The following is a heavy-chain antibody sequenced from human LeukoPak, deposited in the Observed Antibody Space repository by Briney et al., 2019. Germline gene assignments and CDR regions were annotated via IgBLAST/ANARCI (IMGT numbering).Heavy chain of an antibody. CDR2: ISSSSSYI. CDR3: AKGEFWSAYYN. CDR1: GFTFSSYS. Sequence: GGSLRLSCAASGFTFSSYSMNWVRQAPGKGLEWVSSISSSSSYIYYADSVKGRFTISRDNAKNSLYLQMSSLRAEDTAVYYCAKGEFWSAYYNWGQGTLVSVSS. V-gene: IGHV3-21*04. D-gene: IGHD3-3*01. J-gene: IGHJ4*02.